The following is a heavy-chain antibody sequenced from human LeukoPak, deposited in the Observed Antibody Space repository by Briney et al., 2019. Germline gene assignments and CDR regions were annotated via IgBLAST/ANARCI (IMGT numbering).Heavy chain of an antibody. J-gene: IGHJ4*02. CDR2: INPNSGGT. Sequence: ASVKVSCKASGYTFTVYFMHWVRQAPGQGLEWMGWINPNSGGTNYAQKFQGRVTMTRDTSISTAYMELSRLRSDDTAVYYCARDRDYGSGIFDYWGQGTLVTVSS. CDR3: ARDRDYGSGIFDY. D-gene: IGHD3-10*01. CDR1: GYTFTVYF. V-gene: IGHV1-2*02.